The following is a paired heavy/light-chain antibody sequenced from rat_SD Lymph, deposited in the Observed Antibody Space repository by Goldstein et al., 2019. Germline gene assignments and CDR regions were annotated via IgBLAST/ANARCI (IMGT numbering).Heavy chain of an antibody. CDR3: TRDHTMGKDVMDA. J-gene: IGHJ4*01. V-gene: IGHV2-63*01. D-gene: IGHD1-7*01. CDR2: MWYDGDT. Sequence: QVQLKESGPGLVQPSETLSLTCTVSGFSLTSYSVSWVRQPSGKGPEWMGRMWYDGDTAYNSALKSRLSISRDTSKNQVFLKMNSLQTDDTGTYYCTRDHTMGKDVMDAWGQGASVTVSS. CDR1: GFSLTSYS.
Light chain of an antibody. J-gene: IGKJ4*01. V-gene: IGKV14S14*01. Sequence: DIQMTQSPSSLSASLGDRVTITCRASQDIGNYLTWFQQKPGKSPRRMIYGATNLAAGVPSRFSGSRSGSDYSLTISSLESEDVADYHCLQSIQYPFTFGSGTKLEIK. CDR2: GAT. CDR3: LQSIQYPFT. CDR1: QDIGNY.